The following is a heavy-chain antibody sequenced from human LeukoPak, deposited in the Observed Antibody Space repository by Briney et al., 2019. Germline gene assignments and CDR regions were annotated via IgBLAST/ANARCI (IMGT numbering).Heavy chain of an antibody. D-gene: IGHD3-3*02. V-gene: IGHV7-4-1*02. Sequence: GASVKVSCKASGYISTNNAMNWVRQAPGQGLEWMGWINTNTRNPTYAQGFTGRFVFSLDTSVSTAHLQISSLKAEDTAVYYCARIRAPSSFGQRESDYWGQGTLVTVSS. CDR1: GYISTNNA. CDR3: ARIRAPSSFGQRESDY. CDR2: INTNTRNP. J-gene: IGHJ4*02.